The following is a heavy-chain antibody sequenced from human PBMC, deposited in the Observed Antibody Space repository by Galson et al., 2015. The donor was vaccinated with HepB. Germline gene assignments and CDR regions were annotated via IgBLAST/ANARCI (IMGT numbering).Heavy chain of an antibody. J-gene: IGHJ4*02. V-gene: IGHV1-3*01. CDR1: GYTFTSYA. D-gene: IGHD3-10*01. Sequence: SVKVSCKASGYTFTSYAMHWVHQAPGRRLEWMGWINAGNGNTKYSQKFQGRVTITRDTSASTAYMELSSLRSEDTAVYYCARPLEGLWFGELLGFDYWGQGTLVTVSS. CDR3: ARPLEGLWFGELLGFDY. CDR2: INAGNGNT.